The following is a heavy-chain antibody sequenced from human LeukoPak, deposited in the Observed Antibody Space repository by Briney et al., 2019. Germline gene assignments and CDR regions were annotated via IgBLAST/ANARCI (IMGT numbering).Heavy chain of an antibody. CDR2: IKLDGSDK. CDR3: ARGGMVRGVITPPFDY. Sequence: GGSLRPSCAASGSTLSRYWMSWVRQAPGKGLGWLANIKLDGSDKTYAPSVKGPSSISRDNANNSLYLQKNSLRAEDTAVYYCARGGMVRGVITPPFDYWGQGTLVTVSS. CDR1: GSTLSRYW. D-gene: IGHD3-10*01. J-gene: IGHJ4*02. V-gene: IGHV3-7*03.